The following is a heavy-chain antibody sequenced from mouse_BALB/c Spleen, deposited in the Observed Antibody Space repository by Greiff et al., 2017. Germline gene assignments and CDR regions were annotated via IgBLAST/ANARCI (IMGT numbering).Heavy chain of an antibody. V-gene: IGHV1-54*01. Sequence: VQRVESGAELVRPGTSVKVSCKASGYAFTNYLIEWVKQRPGQGLEWIGVINPGSGGTNYNEKFKGKATLTADKSSSTAYMQLSSLTSDDSAVYFCAREDYRYDGYYFDYWGQGTTLTVSS. CDR2: INPGSGGT. CDR1: GYAFTNYL. D-gene: IGHD2-14*01. J-gene: IGHJ2*01. CDR3: AREDYRYDGYYFDY.